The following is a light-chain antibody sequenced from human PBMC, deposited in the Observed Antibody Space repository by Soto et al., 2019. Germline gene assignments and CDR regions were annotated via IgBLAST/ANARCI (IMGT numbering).Light chain of an antibody. CDR3: QQSYSAPLT. J-gene: IGKJ1*01. CDR2: AAS. V-gene: IGKV1-39*01. Sequence: DLQMTQSPSSLSASVGDRVTLTCRASQSISSYLTWYQQKAGKAPKLLIYAASKLESGVTSRYSGSGSGTDFTLTISRLQPEDFATYYCQQSYSAPLTFGQGTKVEIK. CDR1: QSISSY.